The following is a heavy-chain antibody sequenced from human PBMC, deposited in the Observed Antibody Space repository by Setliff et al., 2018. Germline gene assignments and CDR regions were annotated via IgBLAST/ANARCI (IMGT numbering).Heavy chain of an antibody. J-gene: IGHJ4*02. CDR3: AREKADYSDSGGYYGGFYFDS. V-gene: IGHV4-4*07. D-gene: IGHD3-22*01. Sequence: SETLSLTCTVPGGSIRNYFWGWIRQPAGKGLEWIGRVYTSGGIDYNTSLRSRVTISVDTSKDQFSLKLSSVTAADTAVYYCAREKADYSDSGGYYGGFYFDSWGQGALVTVSS. CDR2: VYTSGGI. CDR1: GGSIRNYF.